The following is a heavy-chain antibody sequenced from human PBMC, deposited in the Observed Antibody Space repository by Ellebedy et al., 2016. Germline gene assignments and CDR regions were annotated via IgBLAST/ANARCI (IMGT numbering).Heavy chain of an antibody. CDR2: ISSSSSYI. CDR3: ARELVGSMDV. J-gene: IGHJ6*02. V-gene: IGHV3-21*01. CDR1: GFTFSSYS. Sequence: GGSLRLXXAASGFTFSSYSMNWVRQAPGKGLEWVSSISSSSSYIYYADSVKGRFTISRDNAKNSLYLQMNSLRAEDTAVYYCARELVGSMDVWGQGTTVTVSS. D-gene: IGHD2-15*01.